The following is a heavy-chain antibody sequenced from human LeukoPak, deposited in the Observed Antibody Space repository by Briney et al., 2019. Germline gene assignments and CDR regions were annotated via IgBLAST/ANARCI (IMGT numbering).Heavy chain of an antibody. Sequence: QPGRSLRLSCAASGFTFDDYAMHWVRQAAGKGLEWVSGISWNSGSIGYADSVKGRFTISRDNAKNCLYLQMNSLRAEDTALYYCAKDRTYGDYGYFDYWGQGTLVTVSS. CDR1: GFTFDDYA. J-gene: IGHJ4*02. CDR2: ISWNSGSI. V-gene: IGHV3-9*01. CDR3: AKDRTYGDYGYFDY. D-gene: IGHD4-17*01.